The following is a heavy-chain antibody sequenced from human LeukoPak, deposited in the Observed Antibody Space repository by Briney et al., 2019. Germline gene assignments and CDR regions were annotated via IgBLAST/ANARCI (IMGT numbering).Heavy chain of an antibody. V-gene: IGHV3-11*01. Sequence: GGSLTLSCAASGLTFSDYYMSCIRQAPGEGRECVSYISSSGSTIYYADCVKGRFTISRDNAKNSLYLKMNSLKAEDTAVYYWARVGYDFWSGYRSFDYWGQGSLVTVSS. CDR1: GLTFSDYY. CDR3: ARVGYDFWSGYRSFDY. J-gene: IGHJ4*02. D-gene: IGHD3-3*01. CDR2: ISSSGSTI.